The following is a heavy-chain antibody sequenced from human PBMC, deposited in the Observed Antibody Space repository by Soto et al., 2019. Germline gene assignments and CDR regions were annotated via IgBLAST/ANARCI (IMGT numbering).Heavy chain of an antibody. CDR1: GFTFSTYG. V-gene: IGHV3-30*18. CDR2: ISYDGGNK. D-gene: IGHD1-26*01. CDR3: AKDLASQSASFYPCFDP. J-gene: IGHJ5*02. Sequence: GGSLRLSCAASGFTFSTYGMHWVRQAPGKGLEWVAVISYDGGNKYYADSVKGRFTISRDNSKNTLYLQMNSLRAEDTAVYCCAKDLASQSASFYPCFDPWGQGTLVTVSS.